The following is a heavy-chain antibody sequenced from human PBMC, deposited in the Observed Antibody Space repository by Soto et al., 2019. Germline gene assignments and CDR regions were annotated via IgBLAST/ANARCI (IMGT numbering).Heavy chain of an antibody. J-gene: IGHJ4*02. CDR2: ISSSSSYI. Sequence: PGGSLRLSCAASGFTLSTFAMSWVRQAPGKGLEWVSSISSSSSYIYYADSVKGRFTISRDNAKNSLYLQMNSLRAEDTAVYYCARDLQYYDFWSGFDYWGQGTLVTVSS. CDR3: ARDLQYYDFWSGFDY. CDR1: GFTLSTFA. D-gene: IGHD3-3*01. V-gene: IGHV3-21*01.